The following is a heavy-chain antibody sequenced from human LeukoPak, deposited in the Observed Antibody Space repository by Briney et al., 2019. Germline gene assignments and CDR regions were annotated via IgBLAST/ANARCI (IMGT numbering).Heavy chain of an antibody. Sequence: ASVKVSCKASGYTFTSYGISWVRQAPGQGLERMGWISAYNGNTNYAQKLQGRVTMTTDTSTSTAYMELRSLRSDDTAVYYCASGLEYYDSSGLGEYWGQGTLVTVSS. J-gene: IGHJ4*02. CDR1: GYTFTSYG. CDR2: ISAYNGNT. CDR3: ASGLEYYDSSGLGEY. V-gene: IGHV1-18*01. D-gene: IGHD3-22*01.